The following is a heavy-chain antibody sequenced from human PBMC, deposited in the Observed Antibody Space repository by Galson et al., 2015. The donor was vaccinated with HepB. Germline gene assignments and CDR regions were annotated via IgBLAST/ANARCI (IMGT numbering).Heavy chain of an antibody. V-gene: IGHV1-69-2*01. J-gene: IGHJ3*02. Sequence: VKVSCKVSGYTFTDYYIHWVQQAPGNGLEWMGVVDPEDGETVYAEKFQGRVTISADTSTDTVYMELSSLRSEDSAIYYCAILAHFHDYDAIPTMIPLKNDAFDIWGQGTMVTVSS. D-gene: IGHD4/OR15-4a*01. CDR2: VDPEDGET. CDR3: AILAHFHDYDAIPTMIPLKNDAFDI. CDR1: GYTFTDYY.